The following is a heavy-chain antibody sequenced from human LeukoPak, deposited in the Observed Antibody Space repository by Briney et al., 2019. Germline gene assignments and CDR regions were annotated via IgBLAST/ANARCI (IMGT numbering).Heavy chain of an antibody. Sequence: NPGGSLRLSRAGSGFTFSSYSMNWVRQAPGKGLEWVSSISSSSNYIYYADSVKGRFTISRDNAKNSLSLQMNSLRAEDTAVYYCARGTAAAAWFDPWGQGTLVTVSS. CDR2: ISSSSNYI. D-gene: IGHD6-13*01. V-gene: IGHV3-21*01. CDR1: GFTFSSYS. J-gene: IGHJ5*02. CDR3: ARGTAAAAWFDP.